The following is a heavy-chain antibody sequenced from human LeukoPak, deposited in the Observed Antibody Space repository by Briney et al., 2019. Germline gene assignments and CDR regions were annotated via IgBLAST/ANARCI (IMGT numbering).Heavy chain of an antibody. CDR1: GYTFTSYG. J-gene: IGHJ3*02. Sequence: APVKVSCKASGYTFTSYGISWVRQAPGQGLEWMGWISAYNGNTNYAQKLQGRVTMTTDTSTSTAYMELRSLRSDDTAVYYCARVRSMITMVRGVPNDAFDIWGQGTMVTVSS. V-gene: IGHV1-18*04. CDR2: ISAYNGNT. D-gene: IGHD3-10*01. CDR3: ARVRSMITMVRGVPNDAFDI.